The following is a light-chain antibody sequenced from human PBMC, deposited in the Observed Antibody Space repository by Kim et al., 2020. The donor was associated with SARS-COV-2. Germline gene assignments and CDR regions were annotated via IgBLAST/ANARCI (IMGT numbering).Light chain of an antibody. CDR1: QKIGKD. Sequence: VSVGERVTITCRASQKIGKDLGWYQQKPGRAPRLLIYGAASLKSGIPARFSGSGSGTDFTLTVSSLQPEDFATYYCLQDYNYPLTFGGGTKVDIK. CDR2: GAA. V-gene: IGKV1-6*01. CDR3: LQDYNYPLT. J-gene: IGKJ4*01.